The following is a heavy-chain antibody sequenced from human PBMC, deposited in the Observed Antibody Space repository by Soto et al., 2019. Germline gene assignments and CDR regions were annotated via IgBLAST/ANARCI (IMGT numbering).Heavy chain of an antibody. CDR1: GGSFSGYY. CDR2: INHSGST. V-gene: IGHV4-34*01. Sequence: SETLSLTCAVYGGSFSGYYWSWIRQPPGKGLEWIGEINHSGSTNYNPSLKSRVTISVDTSKNQFSLKLSSVTAADTAVYYCAGRRLGYPYYYYYMDVWGKGTTVTVSS. D-gene: IGHD3-16*01. CDR3: AGRRLGYPYYYYYMDV. J-gene: IGHJ6*03.